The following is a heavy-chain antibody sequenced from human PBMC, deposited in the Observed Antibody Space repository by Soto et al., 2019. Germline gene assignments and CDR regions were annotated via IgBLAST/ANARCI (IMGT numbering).Heavy chain of an antibody. CDR2: MNPNSGNT. V-gene: IGHV1-8*01. CDR3: ARADTAIPY. D-gene: IGHD5-18*01. Sequence: SGKVPCRASGYTFTSYDINWVRQATGQGLEWMGWMNPNSGNTGYAQKSQGRVTMTTNTSISTAYMELSSLRSEDTAVYYCARADTAIPYWGQGTLVTVSS. CDR1: GYTFTSYD. J-gene: IGHJ4*02.